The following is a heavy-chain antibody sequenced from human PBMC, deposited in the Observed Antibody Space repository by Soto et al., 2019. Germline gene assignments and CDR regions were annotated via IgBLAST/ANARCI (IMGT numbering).Heavy chain of an antibody. CDR2: IIPIFGTA. J-gene: IGHJ5*02. CDR3: ARDPPLYYYDSSGYPPRRRFDP. CDR1: GGTFSSYA. D-gene: IGHD3-22*01. V-gene: IGHV1-69*13. Sequence: GASVKVSCKASGGTFSSYAISWVRQAPGQGLEWMGGIIPIFGTANYAQKFQGRVTITADESTSTAYMELSSLRSEDTAVYYCARDPPLYYYDSSGYPPRRRFDPWGQGTLVTVSS.